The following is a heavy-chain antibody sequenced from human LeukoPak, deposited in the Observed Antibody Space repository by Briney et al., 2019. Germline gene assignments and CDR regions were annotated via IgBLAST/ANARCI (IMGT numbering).Heavy chain of an antibody. CDR3: VKDHGWLLYS. J-gene: IGHJ4*02. Sequence: GGSLRLSCAASGFTFSTYGMSWVRQAPGKGLEWVSGISGSGGASYYADSVEGRFTISRDNSKNTLYLQMNSLRADDTAVYYCVKDHGWLLYSWGQGTLVTVSS. V-gene: IGHV3-23*01. CDR1: GFTFSTYG. D-gene: IGHD3-9*01. CDR2: ISGSGGAS.